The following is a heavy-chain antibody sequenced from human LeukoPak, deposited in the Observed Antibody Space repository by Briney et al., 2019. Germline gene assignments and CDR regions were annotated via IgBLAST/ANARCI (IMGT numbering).Heavy chain of an antibody. J-gene: IGHJ4*02. CDR2: IYYSGST. CDR3: ARVSRRVVGATGLFDY. D-gene: IGHD1-26*01. V-gene: IGHV4-59*01. Sequence: PSETLSLTCTVSGGSISSYYWSWIRQPPGKGLEWIGYIYYSGSTNYNPSLKSRVTISVDTSKNQFSLKLSSVTAADTAVYYCARVSRRVVGATGLFDYWGQGTLVTVSS. CDR1: GGSISSYY.